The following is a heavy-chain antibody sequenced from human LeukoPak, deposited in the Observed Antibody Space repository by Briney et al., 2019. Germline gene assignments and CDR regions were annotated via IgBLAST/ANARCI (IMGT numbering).Heavy chain of an antibody. CDR3: ARGVNLGWFDP. CDR2: IIPIFGTA. D-gene: IGHD3-10*01. Sequence: ASVRVSCKASGGTFSSYAISWVRQAPGQGLEWMGGIIPIFGTANYAQKFQGRVTITADKSTSTAYMELSSLRSEDTAVYYCARGVNLGWFDPWGQGTLVTVSS. CDR1: GGTFSSYA. V-gene: IGHV1-69*06. J-gene: IGHJ5*02.